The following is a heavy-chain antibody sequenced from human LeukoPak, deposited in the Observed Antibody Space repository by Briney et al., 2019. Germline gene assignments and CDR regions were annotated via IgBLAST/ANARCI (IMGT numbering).Heavy chain of an antibody. Sequence: GGSLRLSCAASGFTFSNHGMNWDRQAPGKGLEWLSGVSPPGGGTYYADSVKGRFTISRDDSKNTLSLQMSSLRVEDTATYYCARDLAWGAFDYWGQGTLVTVSS. CDR3: ARDLAWGAFDY. V-gene: IGHV3-23*01. D-gene: IGHD7-27*01. J-gene: IGHJ4*02. CDR2: VSPPGGGT. CDR1: GFTFSNHG.